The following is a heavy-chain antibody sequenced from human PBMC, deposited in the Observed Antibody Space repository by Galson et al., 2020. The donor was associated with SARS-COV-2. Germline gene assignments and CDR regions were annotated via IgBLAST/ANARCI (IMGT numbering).Heavy chain of an antibody. CDR1: GITLSSYA. D-gene: IGHD3-16*01. CDR3: ARTGGSYMDY. CDR2: ISYDGSNK. V-gene: IGHV3-30-3*01. Sequence: GESLKINCAATGITLSSYAMHCVRQAPGKGLEWVAVISYDGSNKYYADTVKGRFTISRDNSKNTLYLQMNSLRAEDTAVYYCARTGGSYMDYWGQGTLVTVSS. J-gene: IGHJ4*02.